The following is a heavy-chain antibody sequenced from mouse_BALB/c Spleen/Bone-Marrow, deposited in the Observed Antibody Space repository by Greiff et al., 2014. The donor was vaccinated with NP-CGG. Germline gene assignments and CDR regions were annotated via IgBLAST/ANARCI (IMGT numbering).Heavy chain of an antibody. V-gene: IGHV1S130*01. D-gene: IGHD2-1*01. CDR1: GYTFTSSW. CDR2: IHPNSGNT. J-gene: IGHJ2*01. CDR3: ARGGYGNYYFDY. Sequence: QVQLQQSGSVLVRPGASVKLSCKASGYTFTSSWMHWAKQRPGQGLEWIGGIHPNSGNTNYNEKFKGKATLTVDTSSSTAYVDLSSLTSEDSAVYYFARGGYGNYYFDYWGKGTTLTVSS.